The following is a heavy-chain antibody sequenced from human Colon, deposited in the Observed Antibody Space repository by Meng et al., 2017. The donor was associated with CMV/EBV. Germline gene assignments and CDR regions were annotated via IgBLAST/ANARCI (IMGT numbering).Heavy chain of an antibody. Sequence: FPFHQYGLHWVRHAPGKGLEWVAVLWFDGSNKFYGNSVKGRFTISRDNSKNMLYLEMNSLRAEDTAVYYCAKDRGAIAGATTSWFDPWGQGTLVTVSS. CDR1: FPFHQYG. CDR2: LWFDGSNK. CDR3: AKDRGAIAGATTSWFDP. V-gene: IGHV3-33*06. J-gene: IGHJ5*02. D-gene: IGHD1-26*01.